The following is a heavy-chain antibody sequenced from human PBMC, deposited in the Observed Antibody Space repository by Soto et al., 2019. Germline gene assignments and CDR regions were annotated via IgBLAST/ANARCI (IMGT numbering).Heavy chain of an antibody. D-gene: IGHD3-10*01. Sequence: GGSLRLSCAASGFTFSRYAIHWVRQAPGKGLEWVAVISRDGTNKYYVDSVKGRFTISRDNSRNTLYLQMNSLRHEDAAVYYCARSRSGAVADSLDFWGQGTLVTVSS. CDR3: ARSRSGAVADSLDF. J-gene: IGHJ4*02. CDR1: GFTFSRYA. V-gene: IGHV3-30*04. CDR2: ISRDGTNK.